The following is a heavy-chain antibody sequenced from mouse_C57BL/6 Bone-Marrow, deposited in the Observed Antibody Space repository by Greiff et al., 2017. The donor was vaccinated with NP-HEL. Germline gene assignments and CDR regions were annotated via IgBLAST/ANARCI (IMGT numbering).Heavy chain of an antibody. V-gene: IGHV1-81*01. Sequence: QVQLQQSGAELARPGASVKLSCKASGYTFTSYGISWVQQRPGQGLEWIGEIYTRSGNTYYNEKFKGKATLTADKSSSTAYMELRSLTSEDSAVYFCARYSSGYLRAYWGQGTLVTVSA. CDR2: IYTRSGNT. CDR3: ARYSSGYLRAY. J-gene: IGHJ3*01. CDR1: GYTFTSYG. D-gene: IGHD3-2*02.